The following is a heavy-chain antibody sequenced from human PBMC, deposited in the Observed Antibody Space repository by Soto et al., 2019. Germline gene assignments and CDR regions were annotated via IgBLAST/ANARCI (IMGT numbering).Heavy chain of an antibody. D-gene: IGHD6-13*01. CDR1: GFTFSDYY. V-gene: IGHV3-11*03. CDR3: ASSWYSSSWRPSFDY. CDR2: ISSSSSYT. Sequence: GGSLRLSCAASGFTFSDYYMSWIRQAPGKGLEWVSYISSSSSYTNYADSVKGRFTISRDNAKNSLYLQMNSLRAEDTAVYYCASSWYSSSWRPSFDYWGQGTLVTVSS. J-gene: IGHJ4*02.